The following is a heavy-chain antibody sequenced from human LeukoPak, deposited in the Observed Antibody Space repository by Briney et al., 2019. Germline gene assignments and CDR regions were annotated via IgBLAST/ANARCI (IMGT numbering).Heavy chain of an antibody. V-gene: IGHV3-30*04. J-gene: IGHJ4*02. CDR3: VRDNYGGILDF. D-gene: IGHD2-21*01. CDR2: VLYDASKQ. CDR1: GFTFTRYT. Sequence: GGSLRLSCAASGFTFTRYTMHWVRQAPGKGLEWVAVVLYDASKQYYADSVKGRFTLSRDNSKNTLSLQMNTRRADDTAVYYCVRDNYGGILDFWGQGALVTVSS.